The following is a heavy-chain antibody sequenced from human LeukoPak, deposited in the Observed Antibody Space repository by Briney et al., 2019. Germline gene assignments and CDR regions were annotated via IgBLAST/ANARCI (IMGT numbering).Heavy chain of an antibody. J-gene: IGHJ5*02. CDR2: IYNGGII. Sequence: PSEALSLTCTVSGDSISRYYWSWIRQPAGKGLEWIGRIYNGGIITYNPSLKSRVTMSIDTSNNQFSLRLRFVTAADTAVYYCARDSGTTGEVKFDPWGQGTLVTVSS. D-gene: IGHD3-10*01. V-gene: IGHV4-4*07. CDR3: ARDSGTTGEVKFDP. CDR1: GDSISRYY.